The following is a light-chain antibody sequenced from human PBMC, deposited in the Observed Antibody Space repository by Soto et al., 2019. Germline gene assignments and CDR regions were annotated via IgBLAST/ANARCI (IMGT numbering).Light chain of an antibody. CDR1: QSISSW. CDR3: QQYNSYSWT. J-gene: IGKJ1*01. CDR2: KAS. Sequence: DIQMTQSPSTLSASVGDRVTITCRASQSISSWLAWYQQIPGKAPKLLIYKASNLESGVPSRFSGSGSGTEFTLTIIGLQPDDFATYYCQQYNSYSWTFGQGTKVDI. V-gene: IGKV1-5*03.